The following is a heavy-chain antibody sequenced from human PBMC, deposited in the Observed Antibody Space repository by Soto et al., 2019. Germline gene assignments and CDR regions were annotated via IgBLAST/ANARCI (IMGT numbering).Heavy chain of an antibody. V-gene: IGHV3-23*01. CDR1: GFTFSSHA. Sequence: EVQLLESGGGLVQPGGALRLSCAASGFTFSSHAMSWVRQAPGKGLEWLSSISGGAEGAYYADSVKGRFTISRDNSKNTLYLQMNSLRAEDTAVYYCVRDRWWYLHWGQGTLVTVSS. D-gene: IGHD2-15*01. CDR3: VRDRWWYLH. CDR2: ISGGAEGA. J-gene: IGHJ4*02.